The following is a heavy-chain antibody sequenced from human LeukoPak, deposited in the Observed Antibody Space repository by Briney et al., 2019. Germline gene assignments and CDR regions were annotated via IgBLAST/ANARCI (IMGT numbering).Heavy chain of an antibody. CDR2: IKQDGSEK. V-gene: IGHV3-7*03. D-gene: IGHD2-21*02. Sequence: PGGSLRLSCAASGFTFSSYWMSWVRQAPGKGLEWVANIKQDGSEKYYVDSVKGRFTISRDNAKNSLYLQMNSLRAEDTAVYYCARDVVVTATRVGTFFDYWGQGTLVTVSS. CDR3: ARDVVVTATRVGTFFDY. CDR1: GFTFSSYW. J-gene: IGHJ4*02.